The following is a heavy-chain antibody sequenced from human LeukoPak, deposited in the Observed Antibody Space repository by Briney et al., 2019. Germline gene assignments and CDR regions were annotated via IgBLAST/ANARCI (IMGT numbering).Heavy chain of an antibody. J-gene: IGHJ4*02. CDR1: GDSVFSNSAA. CDR3: AREGSDGYLFDY. V-gene: IGHV6-1*01. D-gene: IGHD4-17*01. Sequence: SQTLSLTCAISGDSVFSNSAAWSWIRQSPSRGLEWLGRTYYRSKWYNDYAVSVKSRIIINPDTSKNQFSLQLNSMTPEDTAVYYCAREGSDGYLFDYWGQGTLVTVSS. CDR2: TYYRSKWYN.